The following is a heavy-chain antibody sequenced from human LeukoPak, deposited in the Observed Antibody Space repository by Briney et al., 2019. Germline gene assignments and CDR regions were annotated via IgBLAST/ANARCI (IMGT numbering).Heavy chain of an antibody. Sequence: GGSLRLSCAASGFTFSNYEMNWVRQAPGKGLEWVSYISSSGNTIYYSDSVKGRFTISRDNAKNSLYLQMNSLRAEDTAVYYCVKGDPYGSGSYPVDYWGQGTLVTVSS. CDR3: VKGDPYGSGSYPVDY. D-gene: IGHD3-10*01. V-gene: IGHV3-48*03. CDR2: ISSSGNTI. J-gene: IGHJ4*02. CDR1: GFTFSNYE.